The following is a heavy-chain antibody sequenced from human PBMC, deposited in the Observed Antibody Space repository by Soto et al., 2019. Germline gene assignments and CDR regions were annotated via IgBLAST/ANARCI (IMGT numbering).Heavy chain of an antibody. CDR2: INHSGST. D-gene: IGHD3-3*01. CDR1: GGSFSGYY. CDR3: ARGSVYYDFWSGYSGVYYGMDV. Sequence: SETLSLTCAVYGGSFSGYYWSWIRQPPGKGLEWIGEINHSGSTNYNPSLKSRVTISVDTSKNQFSLKLSSVTAADTAVYYCARGSVYYDFWSGYSGVYYGMDVWGQGTTVTVS. J-gene: IGHJ6*02. V-gene: IGHV4-34*01.